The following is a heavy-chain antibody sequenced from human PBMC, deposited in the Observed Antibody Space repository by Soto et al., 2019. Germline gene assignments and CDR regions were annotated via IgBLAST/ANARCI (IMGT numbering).Heavy chain of an antibody. J-gene: IGHJ5*02. CDR3: AKDNLGVDTVNWFDP. D-gene: IGHD5-18*01. CDR1: GFTFSSYA. V-gene: IGHV3-23*01. CDR2: ISGSGGST. Sequence: GGSLRLSCAASGFTFSSYAMSWVRQAPGKGLEWVSAISGSGGSTYYADSVKGRLTTSRDNFKNTLYLQMNSLRAEDTAVYYCAKDNLGVDTVNWFDPWGQGTLVTVSS.